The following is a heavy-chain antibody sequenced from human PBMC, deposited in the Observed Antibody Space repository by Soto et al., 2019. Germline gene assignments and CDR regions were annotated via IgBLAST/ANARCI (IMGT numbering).Heavy chain of an antibody. Sequence: PSETLSLTCTVSGGSISSSSYYWGWIRQPPGKGLEWIGSIYYSGSTYYNPSLKSRVTISVDTSKNQFSLKLSSVTAADTAVYYCARGSATIVGYWGQGTLVTVSS. V-gene: IGHV4-39*01. CDR1: GGSISSSSYY. CDR3: ARGSATIVGY. D-gene: IGHD5-12*01. CDR2: IYYSGST. J-gene: IGHJ4*02.